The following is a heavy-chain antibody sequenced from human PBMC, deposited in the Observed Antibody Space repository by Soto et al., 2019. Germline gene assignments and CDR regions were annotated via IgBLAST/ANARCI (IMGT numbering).Heavy chain of an antibody. V-gene: IGHV3-30*18. CDR1: GFTFSSYG. CDR2: ISYDGSNK. D-gene: IGHD2-21*02. Sequence: GSLRLSCAASGFTFSSYGMHWVRQAPGKGLEWVAVISYDGSNKYYADSVKGRFTISRDNSKNTLYLQMNSLRAEDTAVYYCAKAPAYCGGDCYKFDYWGQGTLVTVSS. J-gene: IGHJ4*02. CDR3: AKAPAYCGGDCYKFDY.